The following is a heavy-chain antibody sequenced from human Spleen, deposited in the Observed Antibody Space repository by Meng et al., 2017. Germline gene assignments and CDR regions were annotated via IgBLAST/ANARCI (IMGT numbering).Heavy chain of an antibody. CDR2: INAGNGNT. V-gene: IGHV1-3*01. CDR3: ARSDIDSSGYYLPFDH. CDR1: GYTFTTYA. Sequence: QAHLVQVGAEVKKPGASVKVSCKASGYTFTTYAMHWVRQAPGQRLEWMGWINAGNGNTKYSQRFQGRVTITRDTSVSTAYMELSSLRTEDTAVYYCARSDIDSSGYYLPFDHWGQGTLVTVSS. D-gene: IGHD3-22*01. J-gene: IGHJ4*02.